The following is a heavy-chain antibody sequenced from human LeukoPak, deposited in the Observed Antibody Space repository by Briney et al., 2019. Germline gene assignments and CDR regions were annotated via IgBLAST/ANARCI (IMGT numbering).Heavy chain of an antibody. V-gene: IGHV3-23*01. D-gene: IGHD4-11*01. CDR1: GFTFSSYA. CDR3: AKAATTVTYYYYYMDV. J-gene: IGHJ6*03. Sequence: PGGSLRLSCAASGFTFSSYAMSWVRQAPGKGLEWVSAISGSGGSTYYADSVKGRFTISRDNSKNTLYLQMNSLRAEDTAVYYCAKAATTVTYYYYYMDVWGKGTTVTVSS. CDR2: ISGSGGST.